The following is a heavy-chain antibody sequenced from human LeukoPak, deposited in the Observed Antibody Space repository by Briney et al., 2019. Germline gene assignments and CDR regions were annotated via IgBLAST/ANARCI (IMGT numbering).Heavy chain of an antibody. CDR2: IWYDGGKK. CDR3: VRDRFCTSGACYYWFDP. J-gene: IGHJ5*02. V-gene: IGHV3-33*08. CDR1: GFTFSSYG. D-gene: IGHD2-8*01. Sequence: PGGSLRLSCAASGFTFSSYGMHWVRQAPGKGLEWVAVIWYDGGKKDYADSVKGRFTISRDNSKNTLYLQMNSLRAEDTAVYYCVRDRFCTSGACYYWFDPWGQGTLVTVSS.